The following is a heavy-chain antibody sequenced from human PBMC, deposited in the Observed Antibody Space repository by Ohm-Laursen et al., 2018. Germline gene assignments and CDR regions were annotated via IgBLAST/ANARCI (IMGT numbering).Heavy chain of an antibody. CDR1: GGSFSGYY. D-gene: IGHD3-9*01. J-gene: IGHJ4*02. CDR2: INHSGST. Sequence: SDTLSLTCPVYGGSFSGYYWSWIRQPPGKGLEWIGEINHSGSTNYNPSLKSRVTISVDTSKNQFSLKLSSVTAADTAVYYCARGGRYFDWLRTAFDYWGQGTLVTVSS. V-gene: IGHV4-34*01. CDR3: ARGGRYFDWLRTAFDY.